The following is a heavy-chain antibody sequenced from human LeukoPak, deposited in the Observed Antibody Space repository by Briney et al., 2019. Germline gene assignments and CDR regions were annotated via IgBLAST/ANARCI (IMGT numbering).Heavy chain of an antibody. CDR1: GSTFNTYS. Sequence: GRSLRLSCAPSGSTFNTYSMNWVRQAPGKGREWVSYISNSITTIYYADSVQGRFTISRDNAKNSLYLQMNSLRAEDTAVYYCARSLTYYGDYGDDAFDIWGQGTMVTVSS. CDR2: ISNSITTI. CDR3: ARSLTYYGDYGDDAFDI. D-gene: IGHD4-17*01. V-gene: IGHV3-48*01. J-gene: IGHJ3*02.